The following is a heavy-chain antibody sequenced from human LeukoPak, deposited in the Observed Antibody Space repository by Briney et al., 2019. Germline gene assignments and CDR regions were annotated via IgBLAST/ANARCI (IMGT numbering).Heavy chain of an antibody. CDR1: GDSVSRSDSY. CDR3: ARRRCYDCSGYLE. V-gene: IGHV4-39*01. CDR2: IDYSGRN. D-gene: IGHD3-22*01. J-gene: IGHJ1*01. Sequence: PSETLSLTCSVSGDSVSRSDSYWDWIRQPPVNGLEWFGAIDYSGRNYYSPSLKSRVTMSVDQYNNQFSLTRRPVTAADTAVYYCARRRCYDCSGYLEWGQGTLLSVSS.